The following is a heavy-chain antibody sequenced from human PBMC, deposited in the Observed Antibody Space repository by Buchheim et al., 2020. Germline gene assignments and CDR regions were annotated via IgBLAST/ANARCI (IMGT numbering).Heavy chain of an antibody. CDR1: GYTFTSYY. J-gene: IGHJ4*02. V-gene: IGHV1-46*01. D-gene: IGHD5-24*01. Sequence: QVQLVQSGAEVKKPGASVKVSCKASGYTFTSYYMHWVRQAPGQGLEWMGIINPSGGSTSYAQKFQGRVTLTRETSTSTVYMELSSLRSEDTAVYYCARDPGRDGYNLQALFDYWGQGTL. CDR2: INPSGGST. CDR3: ARDPGRDGYNLQALFDY.